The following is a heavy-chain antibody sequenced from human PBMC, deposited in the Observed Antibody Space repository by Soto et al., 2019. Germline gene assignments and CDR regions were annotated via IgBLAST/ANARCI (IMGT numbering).Heavy chain of an antibody. Sequence: QVQLQESGPGLVKPSETLSLTCTVSGGSISSYYWSWIRQPPGKGLEWIGYIYYSGSTNYNPSLQRRITISVDTSKNQFSLKLSSVTAADTAVYSCARRYAGNFDYWGQGTLVTVSS. J-gene: IGHJ4*02. CDR3: ARRYAGNFDY. D-gene: IGHD2-8*01. CDR1: GGSISSYY. CDR2: IYYSGST. V-gene: IGHV4-59*01.